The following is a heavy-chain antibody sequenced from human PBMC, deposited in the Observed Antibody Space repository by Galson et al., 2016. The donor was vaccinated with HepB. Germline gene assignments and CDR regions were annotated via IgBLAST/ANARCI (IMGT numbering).Heavy chain of an antibody. V-gene: IGHV3-23*01. Sequence: SLRLSCAASGFTFSTYAMSWVRQAPGKGLEWVSLISGGNTYYADSVRGRFTISRDNSKNTLYLQMNSLRAEDTAVYYCAKPIPSPGTWNFASWGQGTLVSVSS. CDR1: GFTFSTYA. D-gene: IGHD2-2*01. CDR3: AKPIPSPGTWNFAS. CDR2: ISGGNT. J-gene: IGHJ4*02.